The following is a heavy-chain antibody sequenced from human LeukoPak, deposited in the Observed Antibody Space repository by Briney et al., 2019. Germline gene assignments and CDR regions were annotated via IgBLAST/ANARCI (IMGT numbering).Heavy chain of an antibody. CDR1: GFTFSSYA. V-gene: IGHV3-23*01. CDR3: AKGKYSSGGVPDY. J-gene: IGHJ4*02. CDR2: ISGGGEST. D-gene: IGHD6-19*01. Sequence: GGSLRLSCAASGFTFSSYAMSWVRQAPGKGLEWVSSISGGGESTYYADSVKGRFTVSRDNSKNTLYLQINSLRGEDTAVYYCAKGKYSSGGVPDYWGQGTLVTVSS.